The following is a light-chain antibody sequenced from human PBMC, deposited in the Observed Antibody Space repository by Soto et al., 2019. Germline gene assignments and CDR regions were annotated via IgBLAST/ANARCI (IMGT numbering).Light chain of an antibody. J-gene: IGKJ2*01. V-gene: IGKV1-33*01. Sequence: IQMTQSPSSLSASVGDRVTITCQASRDIDNYLNWYQQKPGKAPNLLIYDASNLETCVPLRFRGSSSGTNFTLTISCLQTADIGTYYCNQYDNRPFTFGLQTKLEIK. CDR3: NQYDNRPFT. CDR2: DAS. CDR1: RDIDNY.